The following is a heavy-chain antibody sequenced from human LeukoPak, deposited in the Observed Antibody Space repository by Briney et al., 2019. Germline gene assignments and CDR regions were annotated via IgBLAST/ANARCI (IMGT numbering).Heavy chain of an antibody. D-gene: IGHD3-3*01. CDR1: GYTFTSYG. J-gene: IGHJ4*02. Sequence: ASVKVSCKASGYTFTSYGISWVRQAPGQGLKWMGWISAYNGNTNYAQKLQGRVTMTTDTSTSTAYMELSCLRSEDTAVYYCARGNDFWSGYPNFDYWGQGTLVTVSS. CDR3: ARGNDFWSGYPNFDY. V-gene: IGHV1-18*01. CDR2: ISAYNGNT.